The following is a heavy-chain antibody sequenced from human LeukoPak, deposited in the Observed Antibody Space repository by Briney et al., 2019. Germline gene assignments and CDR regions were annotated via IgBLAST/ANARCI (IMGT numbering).Heavy chain of an antibody. CDR1: GFTFSSYS. V-gene: IGHV3-48*01. Sequence: GGSLRLSCAASGFTFSSYSMNWVRQAPGKGLEWVSYISSSSSTIYYADSVKGRFTISRDNAKNSLYLQMNSLRAEDTAVYYCARSGYGSRWYFFDHWGQGTLVTVSS. D-gene: IGHD6-13*01. CDR2: ISSSSSTI. J-gene: IGHJ4*02. CDR3: ARSGYGSRWYFFDH.